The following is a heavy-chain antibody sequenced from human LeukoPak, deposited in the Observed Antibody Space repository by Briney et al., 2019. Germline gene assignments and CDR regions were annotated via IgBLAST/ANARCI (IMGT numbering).Heavy chain of an antibody. CDR2: INTYNGNT. CDR3: ARESVTYFYDSSGYYLFDY. V-gene: IGHV1-18*01. D-gene: IGHD3-22*01. J-gene: IGHJ4*02. CDR1: GYTFTSYG. Sequence: GASVKVSCNGSGYTFTSYGISWVRQAPGQGLQWMGWINTYNGNTNYAQNLRGRVALTTDTSTNTVYMELRSLRSDDTAVYYCARESVTYFYDSSGYYLFDYWGQGTLVTVSS.